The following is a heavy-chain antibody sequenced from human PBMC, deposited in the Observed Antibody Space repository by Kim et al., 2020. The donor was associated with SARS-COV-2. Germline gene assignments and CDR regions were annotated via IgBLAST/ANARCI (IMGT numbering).Heavy chain of an antibody. CDR1: GFTFGDYY. D-gene: IGHD3-3*02. Sequence: GGSLRLSCAASGFTFGDYYMNWVRQAPGKGLEWVARIKEDGTGEKYMDSVRGRFTISRDDAKKSLYLQMNSLRVDDTAVYYCARVVPFPHNYSMYVWVQG. CDR3: ARVVPFPHNYSMYV. CDR2: IKEDGTGE. J-gene: IGHJ6*02. V-gene: IGHV3-7*03.